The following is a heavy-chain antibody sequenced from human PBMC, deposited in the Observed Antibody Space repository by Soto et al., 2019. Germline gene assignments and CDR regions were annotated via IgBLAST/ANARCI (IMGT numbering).Heavy chain of an antibody. D-gene: IGHD1-1*01. V-gene: IGHV3-48*02. CDR1: GFTFSGYS. CDR3: VRGRANYYFDF. J-gene: IGHJ4*02. CDR2: ISGGGVPV. Sequence: PVGSLRLSCKASGFTFSGYSMDWVRQAPGKGLEWIAYISGGGVPVYYADSVKGRFTISRDNAKNSLYLQMNHLRDEDTAIYYCVRGRANYYFDFWGQGALVTVSS.